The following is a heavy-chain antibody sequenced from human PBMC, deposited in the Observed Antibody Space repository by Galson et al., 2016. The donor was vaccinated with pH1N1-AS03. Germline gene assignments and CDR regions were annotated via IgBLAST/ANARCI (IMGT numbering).Heavy chain of an antibody. CDR2: TYWRSKWYN. CDR1: GDSVSSNIDA. CDR3: ASGSYSAFDI. Sequence: CAISGDSVSSNIDAWNWIRQSPSGGLEWLGRTYWRSKWYNDYAVSVKSRITINPDTSKNQFSLQLNSVTPKDTAVYYLASGSYSAFDIWGQGTMVTVSS. J-gene: IGHJ3*02. V-gene: IGHV6-1*01. D-gene: IGHD1-1*01.